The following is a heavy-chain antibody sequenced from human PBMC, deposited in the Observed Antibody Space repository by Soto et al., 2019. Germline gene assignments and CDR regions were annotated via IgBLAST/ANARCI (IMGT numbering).Heavy chain of an antibody. CDR2: ISWNSGST. CDR3: ARDTDSDTWNDPFDY. CDR1: GFIFDDFA. D-gene: IGHD1-1*01. V-gene: IGHV3-9*01. Sequence: DVQLVESGGGLVQPGRSLRLSCAASGFIFDDFAMHWVRQAPGKGLEWVSGISWNSGSTDYAVSVKGRFIISGDNARNSLYLQMNSLRPEDTALYYCARDTDSDTWNDPFDYWGQGALVIVS. J-gene: IGHJ4*02.